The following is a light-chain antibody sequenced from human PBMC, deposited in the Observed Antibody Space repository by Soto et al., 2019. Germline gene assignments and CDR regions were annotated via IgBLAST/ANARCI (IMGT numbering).Light chain of an antibody. V-gene: IGLV2-14*03. CDR1: SSDVRAYNY. CDR2: DVS. CDR3: SSYNSTNSL. J-gene: IGLJ2*01. Sequence: QSALTQPASVSGTPGESITISCTGTSSDVRAYNYVSWHQQHPGKAPKLMIYDVSNRPSGVSKRFSGSKSGNTASLTISGLQAEDEADYYCSSYNSTNSLFGGGTKLTVL.